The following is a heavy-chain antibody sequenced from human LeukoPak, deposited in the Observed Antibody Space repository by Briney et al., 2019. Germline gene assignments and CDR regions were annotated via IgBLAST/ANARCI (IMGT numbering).Heavy chain of an antibody. V-gene: IGHV4-39*07. CDR2: IYYSGST. Sequence: PSETLSLTCTVSGGSISSSSYYWGWIRQPPGKGLERIGSIYYSGSTYYNPSLKSRVTISVDTSKNQFSLKLSSVTAADTAVYYCARVRDSSGYQLYNWFDPWGQGTLVTVSS. D-gene: IGHD3-22*01. CDR3: ARVRDSSGYQLYNWFDP. J-gene: IGHJ5*02. CDR1: GGSISSSSYY.